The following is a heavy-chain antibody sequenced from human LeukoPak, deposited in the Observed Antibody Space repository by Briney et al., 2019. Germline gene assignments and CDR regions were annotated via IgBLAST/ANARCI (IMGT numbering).Heavy chain of an antibody. CDR3: AREDSSGYYFPFY. CDR2: ISSSSSSI. J-gene: IGHJ4*02. D-gene: IGHD3-22*01. CDR1: GFTVSSNY. V-gene: IGHV3-21*04. Sequence: GGSLRLSCAASGFTVSSNYMTWVRQAPGKGLEWVSYISSSSSSINYADSVKGRFTISRDNAQNSLYLQMNSLRAEDTALYYCAREDSSGYYFPFYWGQGTLVTVSS.